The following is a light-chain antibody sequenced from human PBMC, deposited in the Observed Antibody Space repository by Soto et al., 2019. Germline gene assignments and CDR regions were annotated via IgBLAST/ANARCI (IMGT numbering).Light chain of an antibody. CDR1: QSLSIY. V-gene: IGKV3-11*01. CDR2: DAS. J-gene: IGKJ5*01. CDR3: QQRSNWPPT. Sequence: EIVLTQSPATLSLSPGERASVSCRASQSLSIYLAWYQQKPGQAPRLLIYDASNRATDIPARFSGSGSGTDFTLTISTLEPEDSAVYYCQQRSNWPPTFGQGTRLEIK.